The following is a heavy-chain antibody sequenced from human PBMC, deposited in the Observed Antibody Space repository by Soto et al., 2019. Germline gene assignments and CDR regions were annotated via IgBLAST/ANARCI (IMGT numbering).Heavy chain of an antibody. CDR1: GFTFNIYA. CDR3: AKDQKGNWNYALLFDY. Sequence: EVQLLESGGGLVQPGGSLRLSCEASGFTFNIYAMTWVRQAPGKGLEWVSAISKSADTTYYADSVKGRFTISRDNSKNTVYLQMNSLRVEDTAVYYCAKDQKGNWNYALLFDYWGQGSLVTVSS. V-gene: IGHV3-23*01. J-gene: IGHJ4*02. CDR2: ISKSADTT. D-gene: IGHD1-7*01.